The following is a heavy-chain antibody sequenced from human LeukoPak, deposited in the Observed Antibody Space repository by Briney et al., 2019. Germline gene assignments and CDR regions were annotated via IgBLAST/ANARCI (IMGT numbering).Heavy chain of an antibody. Sequence: GGSLRLSCAASGFTFSSYSMNWVRQAPGKGLEWVSYISSSSSTIYYADSVKGRFTISRGNAKNSLYLQMNSLRAEDTAVYYCAREAAEWELLLDYWGQGTLVTVSS. J-gene: IGHJ4*02. CDR3: AREAAEWELLLDY. CDR2: ISSSSSTI. V-gene: IGHV3-48*01. D-gene: IGHD1-26*01. CDR1: GFTFSSYS.